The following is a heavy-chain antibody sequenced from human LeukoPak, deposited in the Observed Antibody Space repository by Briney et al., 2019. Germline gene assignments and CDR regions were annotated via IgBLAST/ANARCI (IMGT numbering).Heavy chain of an antibody. D-gene: IGHD4-17*01. Sequence: GGSLRLSCAASGFTFSSYSMNWVRQAPGKGLEWVSYISSSGTTIYYADSVKGRFTISRDNARNSLYLQMNSLRAEDTAVYFCARSAGGGDLDYWGQGTLVTVSS. CDR2: ISSSGTTI. J-gene: IGHJ4*02. CDR3: ARSAGGGDLDY. V-gene: IGHV3-48*04. CDR1: GFTFSSYS.